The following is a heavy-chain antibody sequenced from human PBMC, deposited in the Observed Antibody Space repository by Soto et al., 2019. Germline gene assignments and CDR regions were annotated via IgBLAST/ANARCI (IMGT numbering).Heavy chain of an antibody. CDR3: ARVSDY. J-gene: IGHJ4*02. CDR1: GGSFIDYS. Sequence: QVLLQQWGAGRLKPSETLSLTCAVYGGSFIDYSWGWIRQSPGTGLEWIGEINHSGSANYNPSLKSRVTISVGTSKNQFSLKLYSVTAADAAVYYCARVSDYWSQGTLVTVSS. V-gene: IGHV4-34*01. CDR2: INHSGSA.